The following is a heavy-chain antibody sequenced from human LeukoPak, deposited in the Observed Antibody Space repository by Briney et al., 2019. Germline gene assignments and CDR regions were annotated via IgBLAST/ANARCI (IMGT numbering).Heavy chain of an antibody. D-gene: IGHD2-15*01. CDR1: EFSFITYW. J-gene: IGHJ4*02. CDR2: IKQDGSEK. Sequence: QTGGSLRLSCAASEFSFITYWMTWVRQAPGKGLEWVAKIKQDGSEKYYVDSVKGRFTISRDNARNSLYLQMNSLRAEDTAVYYCAKEGPVVVAATLGYWGQGTLVTVSS. V-gene: IGHV3-7*01. CDR3: AKEGPVVVAATLGY.